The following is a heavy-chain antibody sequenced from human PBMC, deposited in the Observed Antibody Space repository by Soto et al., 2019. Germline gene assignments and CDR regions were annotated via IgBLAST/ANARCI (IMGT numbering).Heavy chain of an antibody. CDR1: GGSVSSGSYY. D-gene: IGHD3-22*01. V-gene: IGHV4-61*01. CDR3: ASELRVVIPPHYYYYGMDV. CDR2: IYYSAST. J-gene: IGHJ6*02. Sequence: PSETLSLTCTVSGGSVSSGSYYWSWIRQPPGKGLEWIGYIYYSASTNYNPSLKSRVTISVDTSKNQLSLKLSSVTAAETAVYYCASELRVVIPPHYYYYGMDVWGQGTRVTVSS.